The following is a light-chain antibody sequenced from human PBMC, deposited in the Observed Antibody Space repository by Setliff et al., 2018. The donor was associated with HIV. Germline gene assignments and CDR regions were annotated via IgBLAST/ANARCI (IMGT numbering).Light chain of an antibody. J-gene: IGLJ1*01. Sequence: QSALTQPASVSGSPGQSITISCTGTSSDVGGYNYVPWYQQHPGKVPKLMIYDVSKRPSGVSNRFSGSKSGNTVSLTISGLQAEDEADYYCCSYAGSSTLYVFGTGTKVTVL. CDR1: SSDVGGYNY. CDR2: DVS. V-gene: IGLV2-23*02. CDR3: CSYAGSSTLYV.